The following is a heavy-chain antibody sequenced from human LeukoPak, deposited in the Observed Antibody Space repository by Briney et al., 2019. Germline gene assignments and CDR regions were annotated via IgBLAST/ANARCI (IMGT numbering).Heavy chain of an antibody. CDR1: GFTFSDYY. J-gene: IGHJ4*02. Sequence: PGGSLRLSCAASGFTFSDYYMSWIRQAPGKGLEWVSYISSSGSTIYYADSVKGRFTISRDNSKNTLYLQMNSLRAEDMAVYYCAKTLTPVVAAAYFDYWGQGTLVTVSS. CDR2: ISSSGSTI. V-gene: IGHV3-11*01. CDR3: AKTLTPVVAAAYFDY. D-gene: IGHD2-15*01.